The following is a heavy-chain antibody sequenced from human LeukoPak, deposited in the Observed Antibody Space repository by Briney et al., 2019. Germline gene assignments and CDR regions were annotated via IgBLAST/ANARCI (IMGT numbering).Heavy chain of an antibody. V-gene: IGHV4-59*08. CDR3: ARWDILTGSALDY. D-gene: IGHD3-9*01. Sequence: PSETLSPTCTVSGGSISSYYWSWIRQPPGKGLEWIGYIYYSGSTNYNPSLKSRVTISVDTSKNQFSLKLSSVTAADTAVYYCARWDILTGSALDYWGQGTLVTVSS. CDR2: IYYSGST. CDR1: GGSISSYY. J-gene: IGHJ4*02.